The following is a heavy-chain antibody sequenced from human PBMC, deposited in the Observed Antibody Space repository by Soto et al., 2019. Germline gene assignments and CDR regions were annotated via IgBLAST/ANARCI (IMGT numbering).Heavy chain of an antibody. CDR3: ARRGLAAADFDY. CDR1: GGSISSYY. Sequence: PSETLSLTCTVSGGSISSYYWSWIRQPPGKGLEWIGYIYYSGSTNYNPSLKSRVTISVDTSKNQFSLKLSSVTAADTAVYYCARRGLAAADFDYWGQGTLVTVSS. J-gene: IGHJ4*02. D-gene: IGHD6-13*01. V-gene: IGHV4-59*08. CDR2: IYYSGST.